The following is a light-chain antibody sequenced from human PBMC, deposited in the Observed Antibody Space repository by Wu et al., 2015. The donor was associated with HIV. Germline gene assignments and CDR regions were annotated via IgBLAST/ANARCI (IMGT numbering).Light chain of an antibody. CDR1: QSISSW. CDR3: QQYGSSPT. J-gene: IGKJ1*01. CDR2: KAS. V-gene: IGKV1-5*03. Sequence: DIQMTQSPSTLSASVGDRVTITCRASQSISSWLAWYQQKSGKAPKLLIYKASSLESGVPSRFSGSGSGTDFTLTISRLEPEDFAVYYCQQYGSSPTFGQGTKVEIK.